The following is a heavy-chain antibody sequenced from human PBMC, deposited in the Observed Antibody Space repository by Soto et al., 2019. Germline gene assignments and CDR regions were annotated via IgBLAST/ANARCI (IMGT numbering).Heavy chain of an antibody. CDR1: GFTFSSYA. V-gene: IGHV3-23*01. Sequence: EVQLLESGGGLVQPGGSLRLSCAASGFTFSSYAMSWVRQAPGKGLEWVSAISGSGGSTYYADSVKGRFTISRDNSKNTLYLQMNSLRAEDTAVYYCAKDWLYDSSGYYDYYGMDVWGQGTTVTVSS. J-gene: IGHJ6*02. D-gene: IGHD3-22*01. CDR2: ISGSGGST. CDR3: AKDWLYDSSGYYDYYGMDV.